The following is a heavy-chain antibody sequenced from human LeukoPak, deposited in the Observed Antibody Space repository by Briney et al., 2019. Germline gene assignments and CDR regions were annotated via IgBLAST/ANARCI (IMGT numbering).Heavy chain of an antibody. CDR3: ASGVSTYDGSIDAFDM. V-gene: IGHV3-30-3*01. CDR2: ISYDGSNK. CDR1: GFTFSSYA. J-gene: IGHJ3*02. Sequence: GSLRLSCEASGFTFSSYAMSWVRQAPGKGLEWVAVISYDGSNKYYADSVKGRFTISRDNSKNTLYLQMNSLRAEDTAVYYCASGVSTYDGSIDAFDMWGRGTMVTVSS. D-gene: IGHD3-22*01.